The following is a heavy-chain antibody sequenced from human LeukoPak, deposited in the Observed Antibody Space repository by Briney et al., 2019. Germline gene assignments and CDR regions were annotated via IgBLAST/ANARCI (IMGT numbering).Heavy chain of an antibody. CDR2: ISAYNGNT. V-gene: IGHV1-18*01. Sequence: GASVKVSCKASGYTFTSYGISWVRQAPGQGLEWMGWISAYNGNTDYAQKLQGRVTMTTDTSTSTAYMELRSLRSDDTAVYYCARDYYDSSGYYSRGGDMRLLGYWGQGTLVTVSS. D-gene: IGHD3-22*01. CDR1: GYTFTSYG. CDR3: ARDYYDSSGYYSRGGDMRLLGY. J-gene: IGHJ4*02.